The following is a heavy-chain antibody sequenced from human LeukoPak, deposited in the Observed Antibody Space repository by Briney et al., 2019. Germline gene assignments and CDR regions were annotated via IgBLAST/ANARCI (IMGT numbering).Heavy chain of an antibody. CDR1: GFTFSSYS. Sequence: PGGSLRLSCAASGFTFSSYSMNWVRQAPGKGLEWVSSISSSSSYIYYTDSVKGRFTISRDNAKNSLYLQMNSLRAEDTAVYYCAELGITMIGGVWGKGTTVTVSS. V-gene: IGHV3-21*01. D-gene: IGHD3-10*02. CDR2: ISSSSSYI. J-gene: IGHJ6*04. CDR3: AELGITMIGGV.